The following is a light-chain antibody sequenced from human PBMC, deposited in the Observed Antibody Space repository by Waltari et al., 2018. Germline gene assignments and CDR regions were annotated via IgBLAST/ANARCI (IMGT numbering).Light chain of an antibody. CDR2: DAS. CDR3: QNYVRLPAT. Sequence: EIVLTQSPDTLSLSPGERGTLSGRASQRVGRSLTWYQQKPGQAPRLLIYDASRRAPGIPDRFSGSGSGTDFSLTISRLEPEDFAVYYCQNYVRLPATFGQGTKVEIK. V-gene: IGKV3-20*01. CDR1: QRVGRS. J-gene: IGKJ1*01.